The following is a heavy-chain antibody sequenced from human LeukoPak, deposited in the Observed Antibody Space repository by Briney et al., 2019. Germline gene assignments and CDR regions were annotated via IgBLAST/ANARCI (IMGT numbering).Heavy chain of an antibody. V-gene: IGHV3-48*01. CDR2: ISSSGSPI. Sequence: GGSLRLSCAASGFTFGDYSFNWVRQAPGKGLEWVSYISSSGSPIYYADSLKGRFTISRDNAKNSLYLQMNSLRAEDTAVYYCVRDPPRTVPGIDFDYWGQGTLVTVSS. J-gene: IGHJ4*02. D-gene: IGHD6-19*01. CDR3: VRDPPRTVPGIDFDY. CDR1: GFTFGDYS.